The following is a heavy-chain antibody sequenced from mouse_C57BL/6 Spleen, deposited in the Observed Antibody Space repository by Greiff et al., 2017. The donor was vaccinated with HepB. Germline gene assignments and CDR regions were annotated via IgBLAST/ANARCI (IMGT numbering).Heavy chain of an antibody. D-gene: IGHD2-5*01. J-gene: IGHJ1*03. Sequence: VQLQQPGTELVKPGASVKLSCKASGYTFTSYWMHWVKQRPGQGLEWIGNINPSNGGTNYNEKFKSKATLTVDKSSSTAYMQLSSLTSEDSAVYYCAIYSNYVDWYFDVWGTGTTVTVSS. CDR1: GYTFTSYW. CDR2: INPSNGGT. CDR3: AIYSNYVDWYFDV. V-gene: IGHV1-53*01.